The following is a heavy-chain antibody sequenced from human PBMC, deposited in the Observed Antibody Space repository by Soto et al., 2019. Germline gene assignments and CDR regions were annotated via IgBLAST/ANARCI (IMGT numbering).Heavy chain of an antibody. V-gene: IGHV3-30-3*01. J-gene: IGHJ4*02. D-gene: IGHD3-10*01. CDR1: GFTFSSYA. CDR3: ARDYYGSGSYRHYFDY. CDR2: ISYDGSNK. Sequence: PGGSLRLSCAASGFTFSSYAMHWVRQAPGKGLEWVALISYDGSNKYYADSVKGRFTISRDNSKNTLYLQMNSLRAEDTAVYYCARDYYGSGSYRHYFDYWGQGTLVTVSS.